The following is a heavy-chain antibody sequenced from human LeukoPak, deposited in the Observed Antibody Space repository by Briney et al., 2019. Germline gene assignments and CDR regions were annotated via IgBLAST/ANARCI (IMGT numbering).Heavy chain of an antibody. J-gene: IGHJ4*02. CDR2: IYYTGST. CDR3: ARVIYYGSASFDY. V-gene: IGHV4-59*01. Sequence: SETLSLTCTVSGGSINSYFWSWIRQPPGKGLEWIGYIYYTGSTNYNPSLKSRVTISIDTSKNQFSLKLSSVTAADTAVYYCARVIYYGSASFDYWGQGTLVTVSS. CDR1: GGSINSYF. D-gene: IGHD3-10*01.